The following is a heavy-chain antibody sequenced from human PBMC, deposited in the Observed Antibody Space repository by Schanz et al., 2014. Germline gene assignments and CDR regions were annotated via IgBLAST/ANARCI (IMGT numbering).Heavy chain of an antibody. CDR3: AKRFHCSGSHPFDY. Sequence: VTLVESGGGLVQPGGSLRLSCAASGFTFSAFGMHWVRQAPGKGLEWVAVISYDGSDKFYADSVKGRLTVSRDNSENTVYLEFHSLRAEDTAVYYCAKRFHCSGSHPFDYWGQGTLVTVSS. V-gene: IGHV3-30*18. D-gene: IGHD3-10*02. CDR1: GFTFSAFG. J-gene: IGHJ4*02. CDR2: ISYDGSDK.